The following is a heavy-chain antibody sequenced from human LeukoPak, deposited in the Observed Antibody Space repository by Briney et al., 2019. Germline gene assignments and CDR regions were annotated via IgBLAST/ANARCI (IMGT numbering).Heavy chain of an antibody. J-gene: IGHJ4*02. CDR2: ITGSGDTT. CDR1: GFIFRNYA. D-gene: IGHD3-9*01. V-gene: IGHV3-23*01. CDR3: AKWGDYDILTGYYVSDF. Sequence: QAGGPLRLSCAASGFIFRNYAMSWVRQAPGKGLEWVSAITGSGDTTYYADSVKGRFTISRDNSKNTLYVEMNTLRAEDTAVYYCAKWGDYDILTGYYVSDFWGQGTLVTVSS.